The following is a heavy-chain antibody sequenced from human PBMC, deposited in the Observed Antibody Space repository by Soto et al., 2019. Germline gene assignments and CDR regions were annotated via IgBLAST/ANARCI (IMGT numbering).Heavy chain of an antibody. J-gene: IGHJ6*02. Sequence: SETLSLTCTVSGGSISSYYWSWIRQPPGKGLEWIGYIYYSGSTNYNPSLKSRVTISVDTSKNQFSLKLSSVTAADTAVYYCARDPGELLYYYGMDVWGQGTTVTVSS. V-gene: IGHV4-59*01. D-gene: IGHD1-26*01. CDR3: ARDPGELLYYYGMDV. CDR1: GGSISSYY. CDR2: IYYSGST.